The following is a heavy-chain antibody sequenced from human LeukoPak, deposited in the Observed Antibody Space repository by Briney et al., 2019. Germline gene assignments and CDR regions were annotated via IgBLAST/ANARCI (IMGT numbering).Heavy chain of an antibody. CDR2: INPNSGAT. J-gene: IGHJ4*02. Sequence: ASVKVSCKASGHTSTTYAIHWVRQAPGQGLEWLGRINPNSGATNYAQKFQDRVTMTWDTSISTAYMELTSLRSEDTAVYYCARATVVMFYFYYWGQGTLVTVSS. D-gene: IGHD4-23*01. CDR1: GHTSTTYA. V-gene: IGHV1-2*06. CDR3: ARATVVMFYFYY.